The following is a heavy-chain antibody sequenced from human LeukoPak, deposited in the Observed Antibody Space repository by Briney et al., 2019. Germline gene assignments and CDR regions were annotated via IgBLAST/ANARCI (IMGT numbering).Heavy chain of an antibody. CDR2: IIPIFGTA. J-gene: IGHJ6*03. CDR3: ARGDTAKDYYYYYMDV. CDR1: GGTFSSYA. Sequence: SVNVSCMASGGTFSSYAISWVRQAPGQGLEWMGGIIPIFGTANYAQKFQGRVTITADESTSTAYMELSSLRSEDTAVYYCARGDTAKDYYYYYMDVWGKGTTVTISS. V-gene: IGHV1-69*13. D-gene: IGHD5-18*01.